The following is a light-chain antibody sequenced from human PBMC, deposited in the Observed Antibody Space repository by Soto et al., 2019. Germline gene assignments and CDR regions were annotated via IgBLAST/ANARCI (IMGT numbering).Light chain of an antibody. CDR3: TSFTSSTTS. CDR2: EVS. J-gene: IGLJ2*01. V-gene: IGLV2-14*01. Sequence: QSVLTQPASVSGSPGQSITISCTGTSSDLGGYNYVSWYQQHPGKAPKLLIYEVSNRPPGVSNRFSGSKSGNTASLTISGLQAEDEADYYCTSFTSSTTSFGGGTKLTVL. CDR1: SSDLGGYNY.